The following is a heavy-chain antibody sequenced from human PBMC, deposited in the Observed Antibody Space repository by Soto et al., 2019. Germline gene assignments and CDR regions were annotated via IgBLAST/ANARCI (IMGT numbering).Heavy chain of an antibody. J-gene: IGHJ5*02. Sequence: ASVKVSCKASGYTFTSYGISWVRQAPGQGLEWMGWISAYNGNTNYAQKLKGRVTMTTDTSTSTTYLELRSTRSDETIVYICAIVLQGSWFDPWGQGTLVTVSS. CDR3: AIVLQGSWFDP. D-gene: IGHD3-10*01. V-gene: IGHV1-18*01. CDR1: GYTFTSYG. CDR2: ISAYNGNT.